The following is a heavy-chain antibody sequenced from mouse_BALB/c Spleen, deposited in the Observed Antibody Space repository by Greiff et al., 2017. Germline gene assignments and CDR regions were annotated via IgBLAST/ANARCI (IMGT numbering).Heavy chain of an antibody. J-gene: IGHJ4*01. CDR3: AREYGNYEGYAMDY. D-gene: IGHD2-10*02. CDR1: GFSLTGYG. V-gene: IGHV2-6-7*01. Sequence: VQGVESGPGLVAPSQSLSITCTVSGFSLTGYGVNWVRQPPGKGLEWLGMIWGDGSTDYNSALKSRLSISKDNSKSQVFLKMNSLQTDDTARYYCAREYGNYEGYAMDYWGQGTSVTVSS. CDR2: IWGDGST.